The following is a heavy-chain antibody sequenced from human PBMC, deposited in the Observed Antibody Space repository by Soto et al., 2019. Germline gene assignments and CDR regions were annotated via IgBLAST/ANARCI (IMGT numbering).Heavy chain of an antibody. Sequence: QVQLVQSGAEVKKPGSSVKVSCKASGGTFINYAISWVRQAPGQGLEWMGGIIPIFGTANYAQTFQGRVTITADKSTSTAYMELSSLRSEDTAVYYCARDMTKVTPNYYYAMDVWGQGTTVTVSS. J-gene: IGHJ6*02. CDR1: GGTFINYA. CDR3: ARDMTKVTPNYYYAMDV. D-gene: IGHD4-4*01. V-gene: IGHV1-69*06. CDR2: IIPIFGTA.